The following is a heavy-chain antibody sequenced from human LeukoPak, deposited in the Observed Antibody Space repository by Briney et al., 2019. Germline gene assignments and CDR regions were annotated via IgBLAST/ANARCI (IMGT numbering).Heavy chain of an antibody. CDR2: ITAYNDNT. V-gene: IGHV1-18*01. J-gene: IGHJ4*02. Sequence: ASVKVSCKASGYTFTSYSISWVRQAPRQGLEWMGWITAYNDNTNYAQKLQGRVTMTTDTSTSTAYMELRSLRSDDTAVYYCARALLWFEEPSHIDYWGQGTLVTASS. CDR1: GYTFTSYS. CDR3: ARALLWFEEPSHIDY. D-gene: IGHD3-10*01.